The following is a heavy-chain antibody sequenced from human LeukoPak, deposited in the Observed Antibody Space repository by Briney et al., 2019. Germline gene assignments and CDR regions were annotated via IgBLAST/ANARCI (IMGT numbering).Heavy chain of an antibody. Sequence: SETLSLTCAVYGGSFSGYYWSWIRQPPGKGLEWIGEINHSGSTNYNPSLKSRVTISVDTSKNQFSLKLSSVTAADTAVYYCARVHDYVWGSYYYYYMDVWGKGTTVTVSS. CDR3: ARVHDYVWGSYYYYYMDV. J-gene: IGHJ6*03. CDR2: INHSGST. D-gene: IGHD3-16*01. V-gene: IGHV4-34*01. CDR1: GGSFSGYY.